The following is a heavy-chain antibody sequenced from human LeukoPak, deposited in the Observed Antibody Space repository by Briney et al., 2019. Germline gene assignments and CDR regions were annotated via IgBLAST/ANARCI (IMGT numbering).Heavy chain of an antibody. CDR2: ISSSSSTI. J-gene: IGHJ2*01. CDR3: ARDQGYSSGWFFWYFDL. Sequence: PGGSLRLSCAASGFTFSSYSMNWVRQAPGKGLEWVSYISSSSSTIYYADSVKGRFTISRDNAKNSLHLQMNSLRAEDTAVYYCARDQGYSSGWFFWYFDLWGRGTLVTVSS. CDR1: GFTFSSYS. D-gene: IGHD6-19*01. V-gene: IGHV3-48*01.